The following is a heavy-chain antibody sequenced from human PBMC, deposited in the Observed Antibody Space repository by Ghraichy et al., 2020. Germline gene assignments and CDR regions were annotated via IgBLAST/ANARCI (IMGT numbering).Heavy chain of an antibody. V-gene: IGHV3-72*01. Sequence: GESLNISCAASGFTFSDHYMDWVRQAPGKGLEWVGRTRDKGHSYTTEYAASVKGRFTVSRDDAQNSLYLQMNSLKTEDTAVYYCCRVAGSGQFLTDYCAQGTLVTVSS. CDR1: GFTFSDHY. CDR3: CRVAGSGQFLTDY. D-gene: IGHD6-19*01. CDR2: TRDKGHSYTT. J-gene: IGHJ4*02.